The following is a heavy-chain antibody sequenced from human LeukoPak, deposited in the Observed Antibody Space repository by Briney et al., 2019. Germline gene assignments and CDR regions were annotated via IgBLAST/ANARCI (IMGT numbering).Heavy chain of an antibody. J-gene: IGHJ5*02. CDR1: GGSFSNYY. D-gene: IGHD5-12*01. Sequence: SETLSLTCAVYGGSFSNYYWSWIRQPPGKGLEWIGEINHGGSTNYNPSLKSRVTISVDTSKNQFSLKLSSVTAADTAVYYCARADIVATMVDPWGQGTLVTVSS. V-gene: IGHV4-34*01. CDR2: INHGGST. CDR3: ARADIVATMVDP.